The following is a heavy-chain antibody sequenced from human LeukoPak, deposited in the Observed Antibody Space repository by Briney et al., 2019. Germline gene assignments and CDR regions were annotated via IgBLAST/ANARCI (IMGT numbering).Heavy chain of an antibody. Sequence: ASVKVSCKVSGETLTELAMHWVRQAPGKGLEWMGGFDPEDAKTIYAQKFQGRVTLTEDTSTDTAYMELSSLRSEDTAIYFCATDLRYTSSLGAYWGQGTLVTVSS. D-gene: IGHD6-13*01. J-gene: IGHJ4*02. CDR3: ATDLRYTSSLGAY. V-gene: IGHV1-24*01. CDR2: FDPEDAKT. CDR1: GETLTELA.